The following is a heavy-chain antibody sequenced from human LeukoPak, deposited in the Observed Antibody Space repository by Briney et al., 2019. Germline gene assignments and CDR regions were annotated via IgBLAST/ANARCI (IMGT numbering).Heavy chain of an antibody. D-gene: IGHD2-15*01. V-gene: IGHV3-30*18. CDR2: ISYDGSNK. J-gene: IGHJ4*02. CDR1: GFTFSSYG. CDR3: AKARYDGEVMIAATDY. Sequence: GGSLRLSCAASGFTFSSYGMHWVRQAPGKGLEWVAFISYDGSNKYYADSVKGRFTISRDNSKDTLYLQMNNLRADDTAVYYCAKARYDGEVMIAATDYWGQGTLVTVSS.